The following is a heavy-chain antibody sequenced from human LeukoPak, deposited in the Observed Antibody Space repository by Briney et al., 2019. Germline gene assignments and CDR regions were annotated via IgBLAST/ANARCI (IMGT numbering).Heavy chain of an antibody. J-gene: IGHJ5*02. Sequence: SETLSLTCTVSGGSISSYYWSWIRQPAGKGLEWIGRIYTSGGTNYNPSLKSRVTISVDTSKNQFSLKLSSVTAADTAVYYCARHTIFGVVSSTAGWFDPWGQGTLVTVSS. CDR2: IYTSGGT. CDR1: GGSISSYY. D-gene: IGHD3-3*01. CDR3: ARHTIFGVVSSTAGWFDP. V-gene: IGHV4-4*07.